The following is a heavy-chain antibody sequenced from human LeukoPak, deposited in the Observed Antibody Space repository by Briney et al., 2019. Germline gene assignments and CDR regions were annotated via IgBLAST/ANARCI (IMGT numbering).Heavy chain of an antibody. CDR3: ARITVTTRGGYYYGMDV. D-gene: IGHD4-17*01. CDR1: GGSISSYY. J-gene: IGHJ6*02. Sequence: SETLSLTCTVSGGSISSYYWSWIRQPAGKGLEWIGRIYTRGSTNYNPSLKSRVTMSVDTSKNQFSLKLSSVTAADTAVYYCARITVTTRGGYYYGMDVWGQGTTVTVSS. CDR2: IYTRGST. V-gene: IGHV4-4*07.